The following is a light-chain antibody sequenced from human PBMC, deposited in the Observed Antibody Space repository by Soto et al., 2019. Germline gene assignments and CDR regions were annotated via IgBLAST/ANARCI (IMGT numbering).Light chain of an antibody. CDR3: QSYDSSLSGWV. V-gene: IGLV1-40*01. Sequence: QSVLTQPPSVSGATGQRVTSSCTGSSSKIGAGYDVHWYQQLPGTAPKLLIYGNSNRPSGVPDRFSGSKSGTSASLAITGLQAEDEADYYCQSYDSSLSGWVFGGGTQLTVL. J-gene: IGLJ3*02. CDR1: SSKIGAGYD. CDR2: GNS.